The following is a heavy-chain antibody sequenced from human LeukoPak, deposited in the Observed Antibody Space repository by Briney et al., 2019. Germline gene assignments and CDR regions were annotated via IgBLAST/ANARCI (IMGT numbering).Heavy chain of an antibody. CDR1: GFTLSNYA. Sequence: GGPLRLSCAASGFTLSNYAMSWVRQAPGKGLEWVSAISGIGGSTYYADSVKGRFTISRDNSKNTLYLQMNSLRAEDTAVYYCAKDPVRGVSDYWGQGTLVTVSS. CDR3: AKDPVRGVSDY. D-gene: IGHD3-10*01. J-gene: IGHJ4*02. CDR2: ISGIGGST. V-gene: IGHV3-23*01.